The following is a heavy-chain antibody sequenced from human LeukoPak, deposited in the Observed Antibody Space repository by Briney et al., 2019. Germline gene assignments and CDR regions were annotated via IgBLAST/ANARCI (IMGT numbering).Heavy chain of an antibody. D-gene: IGHD6-19*01. V-gene: IGHV3-30-3*01. CDR2: ISYDGNNK. CDR1: GFTFSSYG. J-gene: IGHJ4*02. Sequence: GGSLRLSCAAFGFTFSSYGMHWVRQAPGKGLEWVAVISYDGNNKFYADSVKGRFTISRDNSKNTLYLQMNSLRIEDTAVYYCARDEAVASFDYWGQGTLVTVSS. CDR3: ARDEAVASFDY.